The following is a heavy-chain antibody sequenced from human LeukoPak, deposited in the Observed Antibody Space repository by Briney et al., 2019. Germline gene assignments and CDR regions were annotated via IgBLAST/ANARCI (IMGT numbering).Heavy chain of an antibody. Sequence: AASVKVSCKASGYTFTSYDTNWVRQATGQGLEWMGWMNPNRGNTGYAQKFQGRVTMTRNTSISTDYMELSSLRSEDTAVYYCERGRRWLGNFFDYWGQGTLVTVSS. J-gene: IGHJ4*02. V-gene: IGHV1-8*01. D-gene: IGHD5-24*01. CDR3: ERGRRWLGNFFDY. CDR2: MNPNRGNT. CDR1: GYTFTSYD.